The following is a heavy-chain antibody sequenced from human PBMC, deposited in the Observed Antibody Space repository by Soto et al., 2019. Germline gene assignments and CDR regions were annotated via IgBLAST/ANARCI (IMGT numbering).Heavy chain of an antibody. J-gene: IGHJ4*02. CDR2: IWYDGSNK. Sequence: QVQLVESGGGVVQPGRSLRLSCAASGFIFSSYDMHWVRQAPGKGLEWVAVIWYDGSNKYDPDSVKGRFTISRDNPKNTLYLQMDSLRAEDTAVYYCARGIGNSGIDYWGQGTLVTVSS. V-gene: IGHV3-33*01. CDR1: GFIFSSYD. D-gene: IGHD3-10*01. CDR3: ARGIGNSGIDY.